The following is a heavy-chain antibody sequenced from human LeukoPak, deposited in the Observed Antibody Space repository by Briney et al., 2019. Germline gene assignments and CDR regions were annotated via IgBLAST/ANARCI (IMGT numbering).Heavy chain of an antibody. J-gene: IGHJ4*02. CDR2: ISYDGINK. D-gene: IGHD6-19*01. CDR1: GFAFSSYG. CDR3: AKGLGQWLVMFDS. Sequence: GGSLRLSCTASGFAFSSYGMHWVRQSPGKGLEWLAVISYDGINKYYADSVKGRFTISRDNSKNTLYLQMNSLRAEDTAVYSCAKGLGQWLVMFDSRGQGTLVTVSS. V-gene: IGHV3-30*18.